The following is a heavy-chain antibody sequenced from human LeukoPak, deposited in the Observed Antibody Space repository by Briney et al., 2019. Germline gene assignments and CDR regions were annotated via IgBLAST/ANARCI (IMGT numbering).Heavy chain of an antibody. Sequence: GGSLRLSCAASGFTFASYAMNWVGQAPGKGLEWVSAISGSSDNTYYAGSVKGRFTISRDNSKNTLYLQMNSLRAEDAAVYYCAKSLSSGWAPFDYWGQGILVTVSS. CDR1: GFTFASYA. V-gene: IGHV3-23*01. CDR3: AKSLSSGWAPFDY. J-gene: IGHJ4*02. D-gene: IGHD6-19*01. CDR2: ISGSSDNT.